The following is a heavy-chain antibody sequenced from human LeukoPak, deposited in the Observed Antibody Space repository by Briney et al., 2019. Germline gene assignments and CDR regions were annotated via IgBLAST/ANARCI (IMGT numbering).Heavy chain of an antibody. V-gene: IGHV4-39*07. Sequence: PSESLSLTCSVSGDSISLSFYYWGWIRQPQGKAREWIGSVYHSGTTSYNPSLKSRVTISVDMSKNDFSLRLRSVTAADTAMYYCARGTLYRGWSYYLDFWGQGSQVTVSS. CDR2: VYHSGTT. J-gene: IGHJ4*02. CDR3: ARGTLYRGWSYYLDF. CDR1: GDSISLSFYY. D-gene: IGHD6-19*01.